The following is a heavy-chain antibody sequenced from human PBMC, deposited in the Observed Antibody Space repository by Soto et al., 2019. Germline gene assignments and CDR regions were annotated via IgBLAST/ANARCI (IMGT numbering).Heavy chain of an antibody. V-gene: IGHV3-48*02. CDR3: ARDRRAHYYGSGSFLSYYYGMDV. J-gene: IGHJ6*02. CDR2: ISSSSSTI. D-gene: IGHD3-10*01. CDR1: GFTFSSYS. Sequence: GGSLRLSCAASGFTFSSYSMNWVRQAPGKGLGWVSYISSSSSTIYYADSVKGRFTISRDNAKNSLYLQMNSLRDEDTAVYYCARDRRAHYYGSGSFLSYYYGMDVWGQGTTVTVSS.